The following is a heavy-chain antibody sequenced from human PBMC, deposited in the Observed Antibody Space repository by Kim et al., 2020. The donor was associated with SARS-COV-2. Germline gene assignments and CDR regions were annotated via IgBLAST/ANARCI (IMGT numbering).Heavy chain of an antibody. D-gene: IGHD5-12*01. Sequence: SETLSLTCTVSGGSISSSSYYWGWIRQPPGKGLEWIGSIYYSGSTYYNPSLKSRVTISVDTSKNQFSLKLSSVTAADTAVYYCARDQVEMATMYYYYYRMDVWGQGTTVTVSS. CDR2: IYYSGST. CDR1: GGSISSSSYY. J-gene: IGHJ6*02. CDR3: ARDQVEMATMYYYYYRMDV. V-gene: IGHV4-39*07.